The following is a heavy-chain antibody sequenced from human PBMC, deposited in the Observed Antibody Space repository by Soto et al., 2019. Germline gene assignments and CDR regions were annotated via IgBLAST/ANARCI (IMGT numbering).Heavy chain of an antibody. Sequence: SETLSLTCAVSGGSISSSNWWSWVRQPPGKGLEWIGEIYHSGSTNYNPSLKSRVTISVDKSKNQFSLKLSSVTAADTAVYYCARDRWYCSSTSCYDWFDPWGQGTLVTVSS. J-gene: IGHJ5*02. V-gene: IGHV4-4*02. D-gene: IGHD2-2*01. CDR2: IYHSGST. CDR1: GGSISSSNW. CDR3: ARDRWYCSSTSCYDWFDP.